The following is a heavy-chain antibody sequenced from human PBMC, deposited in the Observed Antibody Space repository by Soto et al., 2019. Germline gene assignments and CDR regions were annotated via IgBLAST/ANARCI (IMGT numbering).Heavy chain of an antibody. V-gene: IGHV4-31*03. CDR2: IYYSGST. Sequence: QVQLQESGPGLVKPSQTLSLTCTVSGGSISSGGYYWSWIRQHPGKGLEWIGYIYYSGSTYYNPSLKSRVTISVDTSKNQFSLKLSSVTAADTAVYYCARYQLYCSSTSCYPANYYYYGMDVWGQGTTVTVSS. CDR3: ARYQLYCSSTSCYPANYYYYGMDV. J-gene: IGHJ6*02. D-gene: IGHD2-2*01. CDR1: GGSISSGGYY.